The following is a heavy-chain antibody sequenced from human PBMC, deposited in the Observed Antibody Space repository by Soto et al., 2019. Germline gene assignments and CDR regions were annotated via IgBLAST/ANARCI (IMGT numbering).Heavy chain of an antibody. J-gene: IGHJ5*02. CDR1: GYTFFTYD. D-gene: IGHD5-12*01. CDR2: ISTYSGDT. Sequence: QVHLVQSGVEVKTPGASVKVSCQASGYTFFTYDISWVRQAPGQGLEWMGWISTYSGDTKYAQKFQGRVNKTTNTAQTKVHLELRGLRSDDNGVYYCARHHGPTTSENWFDPWGQGTLVTVSS. CDR3: ARHHGPTTSENWFDP. V-gene: IGHV1-18*01.